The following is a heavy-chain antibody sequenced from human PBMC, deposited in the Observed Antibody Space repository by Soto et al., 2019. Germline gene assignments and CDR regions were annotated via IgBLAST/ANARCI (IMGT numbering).Heavy chain of an antibody. J-gene: IGHJ6*02. Sequence: EVQLVEPGGGLVQPGGSLILPCEASGLTFNTFHMTWVRKAPGKGLEWVSYIHSGGSRIYYADSVKGRFTISRDNSKNSLFLQMNSLRAEDTAVYYCARDGTTETTNYHYAMDVWGQGTTVTVSS. CDR2: IHSGGSRI. CDR3: ARDGTTETTNYHYAMDV. V-gene: IGHV3-48*03. D-gene: IGHD4-17*01. CDR1: GLTFNTFH.